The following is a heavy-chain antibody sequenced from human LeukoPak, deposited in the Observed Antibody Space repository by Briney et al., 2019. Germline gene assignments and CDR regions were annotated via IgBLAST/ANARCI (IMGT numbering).Heavy chain of an antibody. CDR2: IYDSGST. Sequence: PSETLSLTCTVSGGSISRYYWSWIRQPPGKGLEWIGYIYDSGSTNYNPSLKSRVTISVDTSENQFSLKLSSVTAADTAVYYCARGPIVGATNFVDYWGQGTLVTVSS. CDR3: ARGPIVGATNFVDY. V-gene: IGHV4-59*08. CDR1: GGSISRYY. D-gene: IGHD1-26*01. J-gene: IGHJ4*02.